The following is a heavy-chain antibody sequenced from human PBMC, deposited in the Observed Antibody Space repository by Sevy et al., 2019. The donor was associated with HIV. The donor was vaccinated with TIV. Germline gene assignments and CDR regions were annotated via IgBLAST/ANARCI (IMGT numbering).Heavy chain of an antibody. Sequence: GGSLRLSCAASGFTFSSYAMSWVRQAPGKGLEWVSAISGSGGTTYYADSVKGRFTISRDNSKNTLYLQMNSLRAEDTAVYYCAKDVLWFGELFPHNFDYWGQRTLVTVSS. D-gene: IGHD3-10*01. CDR3: AKDVLWFGELFPHNFDY. CDR1: GFTFSSYA. J-gene: IGHJ4*02. CDR2: ISGSGGTT. V-gene: IGHV3-23*01.